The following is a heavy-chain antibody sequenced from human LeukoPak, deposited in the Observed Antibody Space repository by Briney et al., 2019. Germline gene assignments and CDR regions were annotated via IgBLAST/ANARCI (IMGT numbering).Heavy chain of an antibody. V-gene: IGHV3-23*01. CDR1: GFTFTTYA. CDR3: AKVVRSSSWPGWFDP. J-gene: IGHJ5*02. D-gene: IGHD6-13*01. CDR2: ISGSGGSI. Sequence: GGSLRLSCAASGFTFTTYAMSWVRQAPGKGLEWISAISGSGGSIYYADSVKGRFTISRDNSKNTLYLQMNSLRAEDTAVYYCAKVVRSSSWPGWFDPWGQGTLVTVSS.